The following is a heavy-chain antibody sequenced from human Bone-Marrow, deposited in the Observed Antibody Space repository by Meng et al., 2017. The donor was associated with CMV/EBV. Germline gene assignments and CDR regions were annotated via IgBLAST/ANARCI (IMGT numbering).Heavy chain of an antibody. CDR1: GGSIISYY. CDR3: ARGNNIVVVPAAPTGAFDS. CDR2: IYYSGST. J-gene: IGHJ3*02. D-gene: IGHD2-2*01. V-gene: IGHV4-59*01. Sequence: SGPLSLTCTASGGSIISYYWSWIRQPQGKGLEWIGYIYYSGSTNYNPSLKSRVTISVDTSKNQFSLKLSTVTAADTAVYYCARGNNIVVVPAAPTGAFDSWGQGTMVTVSS.